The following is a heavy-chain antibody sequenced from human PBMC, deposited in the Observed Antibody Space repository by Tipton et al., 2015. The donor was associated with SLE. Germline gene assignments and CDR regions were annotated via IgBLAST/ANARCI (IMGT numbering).Heavy chain of an antibody. Sequence: SLRLSCTASGFTFGDYAMSWFRQAPGKGLEWVGFIRSKAYGGTTEYAASVKGRFTISRDDSKSIAYLQMNSLKTEDTAVYYCTRRVRRRYSSSWYGYYYYGMDVWGQGTTVTVSS. D-gene: IGHD6-13*01. CDR1: GFTFGDYA. V-gene: IGHV3-49*03. CDR3: TRRVRRRYSSSWYGYYYYGMDV. J-gene: IGHJ6*02. CDR2: IRSKAYGGTT.